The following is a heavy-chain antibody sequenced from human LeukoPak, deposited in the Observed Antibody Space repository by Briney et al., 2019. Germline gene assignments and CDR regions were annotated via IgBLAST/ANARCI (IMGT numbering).Heavy chain of an antibody. D-gene: IGHD4-17*01. V-gene: IGHV3-30*02. J-gene: IGHJ4*02. CDR2: MQNDGNTK. CDR3: AIGANHCFPN. Sequence: PGGSLRLSCAASGVTFSTSAMDCVRQAPGKGLEWVAFMQNDGNTKNYADSVKGRFTISRDISKNTVYLQMNSLRPEDTALYFCAIGANHCFPNWGQGTLVTVSS. CDR1: GVTFSTSA.